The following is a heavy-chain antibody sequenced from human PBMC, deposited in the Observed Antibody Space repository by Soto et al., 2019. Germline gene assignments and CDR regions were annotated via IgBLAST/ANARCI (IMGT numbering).Heavy chain of an antibody. CDR2: IYSGGST. CDR1: GFTVSGNY. D-gene: IGHD6-6*01. J-gene: IGHJ4*02. Sequence: PGGSLRLSCAASGFTVSGNYMTWVRQAPGKGLEWVSVIYSGGSTYYADSVKGRFTISRDNAKNTLYLQMNSLRAEDTAVYYCASGGSSLNFDSWGQGTLVTVSS. CDR3: ASGGSSLNFDS. V-gene: IGHV3-53*01.